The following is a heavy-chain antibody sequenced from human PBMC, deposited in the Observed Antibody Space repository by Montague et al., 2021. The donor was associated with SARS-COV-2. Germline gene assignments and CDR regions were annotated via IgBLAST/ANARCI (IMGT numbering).Heavy chain of an antibody. D-gene: IGHD1-26*01. J-gene: IGHJ6*02. Sequence: SLRLSCAASGFTFSSYWMSWVRQTPGKGLEWVANINPDGGETHYVDSVKGRFTISRDNATNSLNLQMDSLRAEDTALYYCARDSRIEGATGGMDVWGQGTTVIVSS. CDR1: GFTFSSYW. V-gene: IGHV3-7*03. CDR2: INPDGGET. CDR3: ARDSRIEGATGGMDV.